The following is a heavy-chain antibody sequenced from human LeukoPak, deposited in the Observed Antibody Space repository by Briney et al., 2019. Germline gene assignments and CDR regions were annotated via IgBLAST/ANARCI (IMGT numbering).Heavy chain of an antibody. J-gene: IGHJ4*02. CDR3: AREDKQLAAFDY. D-gene: IGHD6-6*01. Sequence: GRSLRLSVAAPGFTFSSYGMHWFRQAPGKGLEWVAVIWYDGSNKYYADSVKGRFTISRDNSKNTLYLQMNSLRAEDTAVYYCAREDKQLAAFDYWGQGTLVTVSS. V-gene: IGHV3-33*01. CDR2: IWYDGSNK. CDR1: GFTFSSYG.